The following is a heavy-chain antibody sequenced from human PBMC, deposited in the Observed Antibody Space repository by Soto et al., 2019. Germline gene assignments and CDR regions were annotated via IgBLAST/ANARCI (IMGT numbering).Heavy chain of an antibody. V-gene: IGHV4-59*01. J-gene: IGHJ5*02. CDR3: ARELFGRSVWFDP. Sequence: SETLSLTCTVSGGSISSYYWSWIRQPPGKVLEWIGYIYYSGSTNYNPSLKSRVTISVDTSKNQFSLKLSSVTAVVTAVYYCARELFGRSVWFDPWGQGTLVTVSS. CDR1: GGSISSYY. CDR2: IYYSGST. D-gene: IGHD3-10*01.